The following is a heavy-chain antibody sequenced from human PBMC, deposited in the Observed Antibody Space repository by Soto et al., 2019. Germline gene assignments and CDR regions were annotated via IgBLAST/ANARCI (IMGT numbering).Heavy chain of an antibody. D-gene: IGHD2-15*01. CDR3: ATGKVAGSRGYFDY. Sequence: EVQLVESGGDLVQPGRSLRLSCAASGFTFEDYAMHWVRQVPGKGLEWVSGITWNSGKIEYADSVKGRFTISRDNAKNSGHLQMSSLRPEDTAWYYCATGKVAGSRGYFDYWGQGTLVTVSS. J-gene: IGHJ4*02. CDR2: ITWNSGKI. V-gene: IGHV3-9*01. CDR1: GFTFEDYA.